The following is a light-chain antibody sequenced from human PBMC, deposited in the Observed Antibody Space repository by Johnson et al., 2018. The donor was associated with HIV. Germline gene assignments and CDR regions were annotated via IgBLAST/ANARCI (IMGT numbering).Light chain of an antibody. CDR3: GTWDSILSALA. CDR2: DNN. CDR1: SNIGNNY. Sequence: SNIGNNYVSWYQQLPGTAPKLLIYDNNKRPSGIPDRFSGSKSGTSATLGITGLQTGDEADYYCGTWDSILSALAFGTGTKVTVL. V-gene: IGLV1-51*01. J-gene: IGLJ1*01.